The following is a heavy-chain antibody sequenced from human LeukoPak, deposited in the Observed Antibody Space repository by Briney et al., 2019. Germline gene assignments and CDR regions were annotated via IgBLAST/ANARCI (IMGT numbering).Heavy chain of an antibody. CDR1: GGTFRSYT. CDR3: ARQAVAGGPFDY. J-gene: IGHJ4*02. Sequence: GASVKVSCKASGGTFRSYTISWVLQAPGQGLEWMGRIIPILGIANYAQKFQGRVTITADKSTSTAYMELSSLRSEDTAVYYCARQAVAGGPFDYWGQGTLVTVSS. CDR2: IIPILGIA. V-gene: IGHV1-69*02. D-gene: IGHD6-19*01.